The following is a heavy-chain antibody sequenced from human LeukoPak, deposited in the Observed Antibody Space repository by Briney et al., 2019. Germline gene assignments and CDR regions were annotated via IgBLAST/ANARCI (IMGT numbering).Heavy chain of an antibody. J-gene: IGHJ4*02. CDR2: INSDGSFT. V-gene: IGHV3-74*01. CDR3: ARDFGYF. Sequence: QTGGSLRLSCAASGFTFRTFWMHWVRQAPGKGLVWVSRINSDGSFTNYADSVKGRFTISRDNAKNSLYLQMNSLRAEDTAVYYCARDFGYFWGQGTLVTVSS. CDR1: GFTFRTFW. D-gene: IGHD3-10*01.